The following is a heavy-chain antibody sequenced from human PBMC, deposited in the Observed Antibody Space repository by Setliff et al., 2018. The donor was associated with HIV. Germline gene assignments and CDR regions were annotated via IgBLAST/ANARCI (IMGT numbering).Heavy chain of an antibody. D-gene: IGHD1-26*01. CDR1: GGSISSSNYY. CDR3: ARHRDGGTYPLDY. J-gene: IGHJ4*02. CDR2: FYYSGST. Sequence: SETLSLTCAVSGGSISSSNYYWVWIRQPPGQELEWIGSFYYSGSTYYNLSLKSRVTISLDTSKNRFSLQLTSVTAADTAVYYCARHRDGGTYPLDYWGQGTLVTVS. V-gene: IGHV4-39*01.